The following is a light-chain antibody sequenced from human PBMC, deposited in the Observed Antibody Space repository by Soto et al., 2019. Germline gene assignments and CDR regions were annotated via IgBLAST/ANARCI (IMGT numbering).Light chain of an antibody. CDR3: QQYNSYPCT. V-gene: IGKV1-5*03. CDR2: KAS. Sequence: DIQMTQSPSTLSASVGDRVTITCRASQSISSWLAWYQQKAGKAPKLLIYKASTLESGVPSRFSGSGSGTEFTLTISRLQPDDFATYYCQQYNSYPCTFGQGTKLEIK. J-gene: IGKJ2*02. CDR1: QSISSW.